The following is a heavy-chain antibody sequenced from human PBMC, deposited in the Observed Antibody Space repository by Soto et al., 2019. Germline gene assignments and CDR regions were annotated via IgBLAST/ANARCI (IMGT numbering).Heavy chain of an antibody. Sequence: GGSLRLSCTASGFTFSTYAMSWVRQAPGKGLEWVSGMSGTGSTYYADSVKGRFTISRDNSKNTLSLQMNSLRAEDTAVYYCAKEDWFEPWGQGTLVTVS. CDR1: GFTFSTYA. CDR2: MSGTGST. V-gene: IGHV3-23*01. J-gene: IGHJ5*02. CDR3: AKEDWFEP.